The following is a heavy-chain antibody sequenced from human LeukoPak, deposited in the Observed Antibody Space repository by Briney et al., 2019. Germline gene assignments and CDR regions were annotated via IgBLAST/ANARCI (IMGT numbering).Heavy chain of an antibody. J-gene: IGHJ6*03. Sequence: GGSLRLSCAASGFTFHHYSMHWVRQPPGKGLEWVSLISWDGGITYYADSVRGRFTISRDNGKNSLSLEMNSLRTEDTALYYCAKDRRGAPSYYMDVWGKGTTVTVSS. CDR1: GFTFHHYS. CDR2: ISWDGGIT. CDR3: AKDRRGAPSYYMDV. V-gene: IGHV3-43*01. D-gene: IGHD1-26*01.